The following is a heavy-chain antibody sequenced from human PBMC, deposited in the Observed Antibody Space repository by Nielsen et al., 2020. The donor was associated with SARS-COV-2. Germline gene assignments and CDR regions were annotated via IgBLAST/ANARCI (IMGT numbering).Heavy chain of an antibody. J-gene: IGHJ3*02. Sequence: GGSLRLSCAASGFTFSSYSMNWVRQAPGKGLEWVSYISSSSSTIYYADSVKGRFTISRDNSKNTLYLQMNSLRAEDTAVYYCARAKNMITFGGVIDPDAFDIWGQGTMVTVSS. D-gene: IGHD3-16*02. CDR2: ISSSSSTI. V-gene: IGHV3-48*01. CDR1: GFTFSSYS. CDR3: ARAKNMITFGGVIDPDAFDI.